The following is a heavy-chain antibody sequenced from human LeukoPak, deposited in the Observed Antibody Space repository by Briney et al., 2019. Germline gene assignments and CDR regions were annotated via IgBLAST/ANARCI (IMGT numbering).Heavy chain of an antibody. Sequence: PGGSLRLSCAASGFTFSSYGMHWVRQAPGKGLEWVAVISYDGSNKYYADSVKGRFTISRDNSKNTLYLQMNSLRAEDTAVCYCARDGRSAEYSSSWGQGTLVTVSS. CDR3: ARDGRSAEYSSS. D-gene: IGHD6-6*01. J-gene: IGHJ4*02. CDR2: ISYDGSNK. V-gene: IGHV3-30*03. CDR1: GFTFSSYG.